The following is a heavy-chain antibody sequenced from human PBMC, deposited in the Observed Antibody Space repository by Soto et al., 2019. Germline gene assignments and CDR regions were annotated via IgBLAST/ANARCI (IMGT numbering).Heavy chain of an antibody. Sequence: PGESLKISCKGSGYSFTNYWITWVRQMPGKGLEWMGRIDPSDSYTNYSPSFQGHVTISADKSISTAYLQWSSLKASDTAMYYCARFGSYYPPLDYWGQGTLATVSS. CDR1: GYSFTNYW. J-gene: IGHJ4*02. CDR2: IDPSDSYT. V-gene: IGHV5-10-1*01. CDR3: ARFGSYYPPLDY. D-gene: IGHD1-26*01.